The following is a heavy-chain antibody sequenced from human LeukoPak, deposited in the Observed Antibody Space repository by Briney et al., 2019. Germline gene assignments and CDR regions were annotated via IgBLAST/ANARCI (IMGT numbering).Heavy chain of an antibody. CDR1: GFTFSSYA. J-gene: IGHJ4*02. Sequence: GGSLRLSCAASGFTFSSYAMNWVRQTPGEGLEWVSAISGSGGSTYYADSVKGRFTISRDNSKNTLYLQMNSLRAEDTAVYYCAKERGRGSHFPLDYWGQGTLVTVSS. CDR2: ISGSGGST. V-gene: IGHV3-23*01. D-gene: IGHD1-26*01. CDR3: AKERGRGSHFPLDY.